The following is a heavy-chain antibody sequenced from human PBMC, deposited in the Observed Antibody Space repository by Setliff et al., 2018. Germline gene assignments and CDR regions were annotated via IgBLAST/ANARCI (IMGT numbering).Heavy chain of an antibody. Sequence: GSLRLSCAASGFAFTTYDMNWVRQAPGRGLEWVSSISHSNTYIYYADSVKGRLTISRDNATNSLYLQMTYLRAEDTAVYYCTRGNFYYFDRTGRGPNWFDPWGQGTLVTVSS. CDR3: TRGNFYYFDRTGRGPNWFDP. V-gene: IGHV3-21*01. D-gene: IGHD3-22*01. CDR2: ISHSNTYI. CDR1: GFAFTTYD. J-gene: IGHJ5*02.